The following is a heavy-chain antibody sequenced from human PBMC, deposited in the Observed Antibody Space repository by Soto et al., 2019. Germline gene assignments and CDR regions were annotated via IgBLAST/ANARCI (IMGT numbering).Heavy chain of an antibody. J-gene: IGHJ6*02. CDR3: ARDGDTAMVMCYYGMDV. D-gene: IGHD5-18*01. CDR1: GGTFSSYA. Sequence: SVKVSCKASGGTFSSYAISWVRQAPGQGLEWMGGIIPIFGTANYAQKFQGRVTITADESTSTAYMELSSLRSEDTAVYYCARDGDTAMVMCYYGMDVWGQGTTVTVSS. CDR2: IIPIFGTA. V-gene: IGHV1-69*13.